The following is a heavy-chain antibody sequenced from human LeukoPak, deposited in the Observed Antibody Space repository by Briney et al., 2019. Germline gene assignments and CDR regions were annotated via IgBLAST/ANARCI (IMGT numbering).Heavy chain of an antibody. J-gene: IGHJ3*02. CDR2: ISGSGGST. Sequence: GGSLRLSCAASGITFKSYAMSWVRQAPGKGLEWVSAISGSGGSTYYADSVRGRFTISRDNSKDTLYLQMSSLRVEDTAVYYCAKKVGGIYAFDIRGQGTMVTVSS. CDR3: AKKVGGIYAFDI. CDR1: GITFKSYA. D-gene: IGHD1-26*01. V-gene: IGHV3-23*01.